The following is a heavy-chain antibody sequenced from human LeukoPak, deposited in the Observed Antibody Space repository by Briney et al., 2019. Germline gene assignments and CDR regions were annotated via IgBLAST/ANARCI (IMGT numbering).Heavy chain of an antibody. Sequence: GGSLRLSCAASGFSFSTSPMSWVRQPPGKGLEWVSAMNNGPGATFYRDSVRGRFTISRDDSKSTLYLQMNSLRAEDTGTYYCAETHYDLLDVWGQGTTVTVSS. CDR2: MNNGPGAT. V-gene: IGHV3-23*01. CDR1: GFSFSTSP. CDR3: AETHYDLLDV. D-gene: IGHD5-12*01. J-gene: IGHJ6*02.